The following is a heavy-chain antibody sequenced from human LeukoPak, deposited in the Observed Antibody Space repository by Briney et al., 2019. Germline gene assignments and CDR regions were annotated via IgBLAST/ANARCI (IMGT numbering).Heavy chain of an antibody. J-gene: IGHJ4*02. Sequence: GGSLRLSRAASGFTFSNYVTTWVRQAPGKGLEGVAGISPSGTNTYYADSVKGRFTISRDISRDTLYLQMNSLRAEDTAVYYCAKDVVRGVMWYFDYWGQGTLVTVSS. CDR2: ISPSGTNT. V-gene: IGHV3-23*01. CDR3: AKDVVRGVMWYFDY. D-gene: IGHD3-10*01. CDR1: GFTFSNYV.